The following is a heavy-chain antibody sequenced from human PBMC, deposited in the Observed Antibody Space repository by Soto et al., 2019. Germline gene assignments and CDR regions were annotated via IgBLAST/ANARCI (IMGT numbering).Heavy chain of an antibody. CDR3: ARDPFRGYCSGGSCPYFDY. J-gene: IGHJ4*02. D-gene: IGHD2-15*01. V-gene: IGHV1-46*01. CDR1: GYTFTSYY. Sequence: GASVKVSCKASGYTFTSYYMHWVRQAPGQGLEWMGIINPSGGSTSYAQKFQGRVTMTRDTSTSTVYMELSSLRSEDTAVYYCARDPFRGYCSGGSCPYFDYWGQGTLVTVSS. CDR2: INPSGGST.